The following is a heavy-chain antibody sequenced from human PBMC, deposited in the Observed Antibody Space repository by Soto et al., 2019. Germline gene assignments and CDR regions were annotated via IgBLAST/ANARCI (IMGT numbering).Heavy chain of an antibody. V-gene: IGHV3-23*01. CDR2: VSGSGGTT. Sequence: GGSLRLSCAASGFTFSTYDMSWVRQAPGKGLEWVSAVSGSGGTTYYADSVRGRFTISRDNSKNTLYLQMNSLRAEDTAVYYCARDYYGDYIFDYWGQGTPVTVSS. CDR1: GFTFSTYD. J-gene: IGHJ4*02. CDR3: ARDYYGDYIFDY. D-gene: IGHD4-17*01.